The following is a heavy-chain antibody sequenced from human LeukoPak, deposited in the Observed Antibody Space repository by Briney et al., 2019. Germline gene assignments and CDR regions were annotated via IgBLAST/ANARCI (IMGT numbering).Heavy chain of an antibody. V-gene: IGHV4-34*01. D-gene: IGHD1-14*01. CDR3: ARGRDRMVY. J-gene: IGHJ4*02. CDR2: IYSSGST. CDR1: VGSFTGYY. Sequence: SETLSLTCAVYVGSFTGYYWIWIRQPPGKGLEWIGSIYSSGSTYYNPSLKSRVTISVDTSKNQFSLKLSSVTAADTAVYYCARGRDRMVYWGQGTLVTVSS.